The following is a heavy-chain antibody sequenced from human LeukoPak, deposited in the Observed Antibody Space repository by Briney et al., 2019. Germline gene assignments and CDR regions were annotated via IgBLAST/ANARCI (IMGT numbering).Heavy chain of an antibody. CDR3: ARLKWEPNGDDY. Sequence: PGGSLRLSCVASGFTFSSHGMHWVRQAPGKGLEWVAFIRYDGSNKYYADSVKGRFTISRDNAKNSLYLQMNGLRAEDTAVYYCARLKWEPNGDDYWGQGTLVTVSS. D-gene: IGHD1-26*01. V-gene: IGHV3-30*02. CDR2: IRYDGSNK. J-gene: IGHJ4*02. CDR1: GFTFSSHG.